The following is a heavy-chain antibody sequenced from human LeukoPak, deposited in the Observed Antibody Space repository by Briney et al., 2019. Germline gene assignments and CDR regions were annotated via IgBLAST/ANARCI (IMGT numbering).Heavy chain of an antibody. CDR1: GGSISNYH. Sequence: SETLSLTCTVSGGSISNYHWGWIRQPPGKGLEWIGSIYYSGSTYYNPSLKSRVTISVDTSKNQFSLKLSSVTAADTAVYYCARVPVTGGWFDPWGQGTLVTVSS. D-gene: IGHD2-21*02. CDR3: ARVPVTGGWFDP. V-gene: IGHV4-39*07. J-gene: IGHJ5*02. CDR2: IYYSGST.